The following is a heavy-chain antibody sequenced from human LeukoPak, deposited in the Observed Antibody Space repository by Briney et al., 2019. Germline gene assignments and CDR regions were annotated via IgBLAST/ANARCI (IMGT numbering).Heavy chain of an antibody. CDR3: ARSYYGSGTPGFDY. J-gene: IGHJ4*02. CDR1: GGSISSYY. CDR2: IYTSGST. D-gene: IGHD3-10*01. Sequence: SETLSLTCTVSGGSISSYYWSWIRQPAGKGLEWIGRIYTSGSTNYNPSLKSRVTMSVDTSKNQFSLKLSSVTAADTAAYYCARSYYGSGTPGFDYWGQGTLVTVSS. V-gene: IGHV4-4*07.